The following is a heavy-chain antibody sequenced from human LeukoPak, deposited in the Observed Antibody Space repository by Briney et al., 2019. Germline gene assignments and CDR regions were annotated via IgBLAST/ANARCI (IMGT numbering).Heavy chain of an antibody. V-gene: IGHV3-23*01. CDR1: GFTFSSYA. Sequence: GGSLRLSCAASGFTFSSYAMSRVRQAPGMGLEWVSAISGSGGSTYYADSVKGRFTISRDNSKNTMYLQMNSLRAEDTAIYYCAKQAYDSPRTDFDYWGQGTLVTVSS. J-gene: IGHJ4*02. CDR3: AKQAYDSPRTDFDY. CDR2: ISGSGGST. D-gene: IGHD3-22*01.